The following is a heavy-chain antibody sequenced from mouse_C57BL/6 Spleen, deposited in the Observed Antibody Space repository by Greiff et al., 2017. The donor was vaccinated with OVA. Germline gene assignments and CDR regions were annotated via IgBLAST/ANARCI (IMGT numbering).Heavy chain of an antibody. D-gene: IGHD2-3*01. CDR1: GFTFSSYA. CDR2: ISDGGSYT. J-gene: IGHJ4*01. V-gene: IGHV5-4*03. Sequence: EVKLVESGGGLVKPGGSLKLSCAASGFTFSSYAMSWVRQTPEKRLEWVATISDGGSYTYYPDNVKGRFTISRDNAKNNLYLQMSHLKSEDTAMYYCARVHDGYFGDYWGQGTSVTVSS. CDR3: ARVHDGYFGDY.